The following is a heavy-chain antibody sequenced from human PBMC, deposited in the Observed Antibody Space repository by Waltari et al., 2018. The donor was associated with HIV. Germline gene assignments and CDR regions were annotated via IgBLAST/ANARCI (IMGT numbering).Heavy chain of an antibody. J-gene: IGHJ4*02. CDR2: IDTDGSTT. CDR1: GFTFSSYW. Sequence: EVQLVESGGDLVQPGGSLRLSCAASGFTFSSYWMDWVRQAPGKGLVWVSRIDTDGSTTTYADSVKGRFTISRDNAKNILYLQMNSLRVEDTAVYYCARDVAGRGGYWGQGTLVSVSS. V-gene: IGHV3-74*01. D-gene: IGHD3-3*01. CDR3: ARDVAGRGGY.